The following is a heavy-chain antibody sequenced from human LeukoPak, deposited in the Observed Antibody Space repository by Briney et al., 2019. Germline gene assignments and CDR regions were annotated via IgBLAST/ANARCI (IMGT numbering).Heavy chain of an antibody. CDR1: GGSIRGYY. J-gene: IGHJ3*02. V-gene: IGHV4-59*01. CDR2: IYYGGST. CDR3: ARDKPGLYYYDSSGYNDAFDI. D-gene: IGHD3-22*01. Sequence: PSETLSLTCTVSGGSIRGYYWSWIRQPPGRGLEWIANIYYGGSTNYNPSLKSRVTISVDTSKNQFSLKLSSVTAADTAVYFCARDKPGLYYYDSSGYNDAFDIWGQGTMVTVSS.